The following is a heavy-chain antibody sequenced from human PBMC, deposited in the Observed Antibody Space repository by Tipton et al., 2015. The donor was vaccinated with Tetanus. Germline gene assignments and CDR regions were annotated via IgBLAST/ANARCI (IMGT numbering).Heavy chain of an antibody. J-gene: IGHJ3*02. D-gene: IGHD1-14*01. Sequence: LRLSCTVSGASVTTYYWYWMRQTPGKGLDWLGYIFYSGGTTKYNPSLKSRLSMSLQTSQNQFSLKLNSVTAADTAVYYCARRRGMIHTFDIWGPGTLVTVSS. CDR3: ARRRGMIHTFDI. V-gene: IGHV4-59*02. CDR2: IFYSGGT. CDR1: GASVTTYY.